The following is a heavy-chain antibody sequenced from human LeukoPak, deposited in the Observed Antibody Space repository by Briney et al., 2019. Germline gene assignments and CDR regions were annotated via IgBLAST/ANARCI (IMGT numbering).Heavy chain of an antibody. V-gene: IGHV1-2*02. CDR1: GYTFTGYY. CDR3: ARLQRGAMVRGVIPKGGAFDI. D-gene: IGHD3-10*01. Sequence: ASVKVSCKASGYTFTGYYIHWVRQAPGQGLEWMGWINPNSGGTNYAQRFQGRVTMTRDTSISTAYMELSRLRSDDTAVYYCARLQRGAMVRGVIPKGGAFDIWGQGTMVTVSS. J-gene: IGHJ3*02. CDR2: INPNSGGT.